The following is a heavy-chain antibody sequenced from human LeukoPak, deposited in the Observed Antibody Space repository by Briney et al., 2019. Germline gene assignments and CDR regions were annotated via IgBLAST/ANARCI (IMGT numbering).Heavy chain of an antibody. CDR3: AKPPSGSQGADY. CDR1: GFPLRRLA. V-gene: IGHV3-23*01. CDR2: ISGSGGST. D-gene: IGHD1-26*01. J-gene: IGHJ4*02. Sequence: GSLEPPLSALGFPLRRLALGWVPQAPGEGVGGVPTISGSGGSTYYADSVKGRFTISRDNSKNTLYLQMNSLRAEDTAVYYCAKPPSGSQGADYWGQGTLVTVSS.